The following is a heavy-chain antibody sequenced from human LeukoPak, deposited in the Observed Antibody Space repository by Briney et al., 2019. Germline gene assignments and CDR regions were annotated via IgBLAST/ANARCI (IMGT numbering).Heavy chain of an antibody. CDR2: KYLSGTT. V-gene: IGHV4-4*02. J-gene: IGHJ4*02. CDR1: GGSLNNLDL. Sequence: LETPSLTCTVSGGSLNNLDLWSWVRQPPGKGVEWSGGKYLSGTTHSNPSVKSRVTISIDKSKNQFFLNLSSVTAADTAVYYCAGLVGRYSSGLYYYYFDYWGQGTLVTVSS. CDR3: AGLVGRYSSGLYYYYFDY. D-gene: IGHD3-22*01.